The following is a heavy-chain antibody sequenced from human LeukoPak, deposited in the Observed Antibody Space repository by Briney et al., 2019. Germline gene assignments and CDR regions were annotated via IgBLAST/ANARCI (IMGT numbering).Heavy chain of an antibody. CDR3: ARLRRIVVVVAATRPRFHYYMDV. CDR1: GGSFSGYY. Sequence: SETLSLTCAVYGGSFSGYYWSWIRQPPGKGLEWIGEINHSGSTNYNPSLKSRVTISVDTSKNQFSLKLSSVTAADTAVYYCARLRRIVVVVAATRPRFHYYMDVWGKGTTVTISS. J-gene: IGHJ6*03. CDR2: INHSGST. D-gene: IGHD2-15*01. V-gene: IGHV4-34*01.